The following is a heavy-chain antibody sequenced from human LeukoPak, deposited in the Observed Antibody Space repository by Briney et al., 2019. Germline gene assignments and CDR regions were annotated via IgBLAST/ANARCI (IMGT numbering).Heavy chain of an antibody. J-gene: IGHJ4*02. CDR3: AKGGLGYYDFWSGYRDYFDY. D-gene: IGHD3-3*01. CDR2: ISGSGGST. CDR1: GFTFSSYA. Sequence: GGSLRLSCAASGFTFSSYAMSWVRQAPGKGLEWVSAISGSGGSTYYAGSVKSRFTISRDNSKNTLYLQMNSLRAEDTAVYYCAKGGLGYYDFWSGYRDYFDYWGQGTLVTVSS. V-gene: IGHV3-23*01.